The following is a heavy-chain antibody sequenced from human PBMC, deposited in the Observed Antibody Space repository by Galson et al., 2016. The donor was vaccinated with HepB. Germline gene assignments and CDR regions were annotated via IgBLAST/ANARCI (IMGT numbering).Heavy chain of an antibody. CDR2: IWYDGSNQ. CDR1: DFTFRSYV. Sequence: SLRLSCAASDFTFRSYVMHRVRQAPGKGLEWVAVIWYDGSNQYYADPLKGRVTISRDNSKNPLYLQMNSLRADDTAVYYGAREGAMVVRGMVATFGGHGMDVWGQGTTVTVSS. D-gene: IGHD5-18*01. V-gene: IGHV3-33*01. J-gene: IGHJ6*02. CDR3: AREGAMVVRGMVATFGGHGMDV.